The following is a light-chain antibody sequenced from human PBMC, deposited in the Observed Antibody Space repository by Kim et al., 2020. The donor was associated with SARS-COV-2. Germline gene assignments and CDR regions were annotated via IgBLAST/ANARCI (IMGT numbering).Light chain of an antibody. CDR3: QQYYSTLT. CDR2: WAS. J-gene: IGKJ4*01. V-gene: IGKV4-1*01. Sequence: DFVVTQYPDSLAVSLGERATINCKSSQSVLYSSNNKNYLAWYQQKPGQSPKLLIYWASTRESGVPDRFSGSGSGTDFTLTISSLQAEDVAVYYCQQYYSTLTFGGGTKVDIK. CDR1: QSVLYSSNNKNY.